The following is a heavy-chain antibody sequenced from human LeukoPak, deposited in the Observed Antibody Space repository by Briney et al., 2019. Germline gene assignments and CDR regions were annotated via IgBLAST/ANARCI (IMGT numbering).Heavy chain of an antibody. V-gene: IGHV4-38-2*02. CDR2: IYHSGST. D-gene: IGHD4-17*01. CDR3: ARTTNHYYYYMDV. J-gene: IGHJ6*03. Sequence: PSETLSLTCTVSGYSISSGYYWGWIRQPPGKGLEWIGSIYHSGSTYYNPSLKSRVTISVDTSKNQFSLKLSSVTAADTAVYYCARTTNHYYYYMDVWGKGTTVTVSS. CDR1: GYSISSGYY.